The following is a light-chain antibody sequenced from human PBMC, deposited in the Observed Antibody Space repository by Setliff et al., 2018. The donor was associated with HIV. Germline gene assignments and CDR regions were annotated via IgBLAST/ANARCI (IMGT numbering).Light chain of an antibody. V-gene: IGLV2-14*03. CDR2: GVT. J-gene: IGLJ1*01. CDR1: SNDVGGHNY. Sequence: QSALAQPTSVSGSPGQSVTISCTGTSNDVGGHNYVSWYQQYPGKAPTLLIFGVTNRPAGVSFRFGGSKSGNTASLTISGLQAEDEADYYCSSYTSSFTYVFGSGTKVTV. CDR3: SSYTSSFTYV.